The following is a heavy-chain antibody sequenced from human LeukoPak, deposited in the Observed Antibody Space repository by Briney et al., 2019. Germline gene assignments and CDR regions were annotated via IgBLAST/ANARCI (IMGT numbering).Heavy chain of an antibody. Sequence: ASVKVSCKASGYTFTSYDINWVRQATGQGLEWMGWMNPNSGNTGYAQKFQGRVTMTRNTSISTAYMVLSSLRSEDTAVYYRARRLGYCSSTSCLYYFDYWGQGTLVTVSS. D-gene: IGHD2-2*01. V-gene: IGHV1-8*01. J-gene: IGHJ4*02. CDR2: MNPNSGNT. CDR1: GYTFTSYD. CDR3: ARRLGYCSSTSCLYYFDY.